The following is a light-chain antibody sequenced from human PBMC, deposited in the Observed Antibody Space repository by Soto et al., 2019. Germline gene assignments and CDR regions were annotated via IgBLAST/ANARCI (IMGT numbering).Light chain of an antibody. CDR1: QSLSSW. V-gene: IGKV1-5*03. Sequence: DIQMTQSPSTLSASVGDRVTITCRTSQSLSSWLAWFQQKPGKAPKLLIYKASSLESGVPSRFSGSGSGTEFTLTINSLQPDDFATYYCQQYNTYPFTFGPGTKVDIK. J-gene: IGKJ3*01. CDR3: QQYNTYPFT. CDR2: KAS.